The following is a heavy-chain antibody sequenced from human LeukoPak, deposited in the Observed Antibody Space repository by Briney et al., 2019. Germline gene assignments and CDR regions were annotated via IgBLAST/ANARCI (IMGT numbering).Heavy chain of an antibody. J-gene: IGHJ6*04. D-gene: IGHD2-8*02. CDR3: ARDDDPSVAADPLVGYGMDV. CDR2: ISSSGSTI. Sequence: GGSLRLSCAASGFTFSSYEMNWVRQAPGKGLEWVSYISSSGSTIYYADSVKGRFTISRDNAKNSLYLQMNSLRAEDTAVYYCARDDDPSVAADPLVGYGMDVWGKGTTVTVSS. CDR1: GFTFSSYE. V-gene: IGHV3-48*03.